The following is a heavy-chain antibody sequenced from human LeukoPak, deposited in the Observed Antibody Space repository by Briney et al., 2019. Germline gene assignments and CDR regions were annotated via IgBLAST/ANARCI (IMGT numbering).Heavy chain of an antibody. CDR2: ISYTGGT. CDR1: GGSISPYF. D-gene: IGHD3-10*01. Sequence: SETLSLTCTVSGGSISPYFWSWFRQPPGKGLEWIGYISYTGGTIYSPSLKSRVTISVDTSKNQFSLQLTSVTAADTAVYYCARDDYRGVTNFDPWAREPWSPSPQ. J-gene: IGHJ5*02. CDR3: ARDDYRGVTNFDP. V-gene: IGHV4-59*01.